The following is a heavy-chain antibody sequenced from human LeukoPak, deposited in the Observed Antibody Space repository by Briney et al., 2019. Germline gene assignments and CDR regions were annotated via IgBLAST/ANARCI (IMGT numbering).Heavy chain of an antibody. V-gene: IGHV4-61*02. CDR1: GGSISSGSYY. CDR2: IYTSGST. J-gene: IGHJ4*02. D-gene: IGHD3/OR15-3a*01. Sequence: ASQTLSLTCTVSGGSISSGSYYWSWIRQPAGKGLEYIGRIYTSGSTSYNPSLKSRVTISVDTSKNQYSLKLSSVAAAETAVYYCARQTGSGLFILPGGQGTLVTVSS. CDR3: ARQTGSGLFILP.